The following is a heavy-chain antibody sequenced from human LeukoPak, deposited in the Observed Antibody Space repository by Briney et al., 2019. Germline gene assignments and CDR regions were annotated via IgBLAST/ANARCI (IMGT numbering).Heavy chain of an antibody. Sequence: VASVKVSCKASGYTFTSYAISWVRQAPRQGLEWMGGIIPIFDTADNAQKFQGRLTITADESTSTAYMELSSLRAEDTAVYYCARDLLGSATSYSCGAWDYWGQGTLVTVSS. CDR3: ARDLLGSATSYSCGAWDY. CDR1: GYTFTSYA. J-gene: IGHJ4*02. D-gene: IGHD3-9*01. CDR2: IIPIFDTA. V-gene: IGHV1-69*13.